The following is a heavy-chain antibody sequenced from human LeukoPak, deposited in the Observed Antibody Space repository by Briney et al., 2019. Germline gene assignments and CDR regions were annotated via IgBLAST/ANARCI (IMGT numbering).Heavy chain of an antibody. V-gene: IGHV4-30-2*01. J-gene: IGHJ3*02. CDR3: ARHPRRPGRSQPAGWSGAFDI. D-gene: IGHD2-15*01. Sequence: SETLSLTCTVSGGSISSGGYYWSWIRQPPGKGLEWIGYIYHSGSTYYNPSLKSRVTISVDRSKNQFSLKLSSVTAADTAVYYCARHPRRPGRSQPAGWSGAFDIWGQGTMVTVSS. CDR2: IYHSGST. CDR1: GGSISSGGYY.